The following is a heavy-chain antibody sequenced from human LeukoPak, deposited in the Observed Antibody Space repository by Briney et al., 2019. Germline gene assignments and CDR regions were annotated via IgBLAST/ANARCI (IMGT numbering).Heavy chain of an antibody. CDR1: GFTFTTYW. CDR3: ARDAVDTANAV. Sequence: PGGSLRLSCAASGFTFTTYWMHWVRQAPGKGLVWVLHINSDGSITSYADSVKGRFTISRDNAKNTLYLQMNSLRAEDTAVYYRARDAVDTANAVWGQGTTVTVSS. D-gene: IGHD5-18*01. J-gene: IGHJ6*02. CDR2: INSDGSIT. V-gene: IGHV3-74*01.